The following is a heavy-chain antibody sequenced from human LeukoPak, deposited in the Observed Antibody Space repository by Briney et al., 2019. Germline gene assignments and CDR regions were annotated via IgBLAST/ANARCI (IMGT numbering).Heavy chain of an antibody. CDR1: GLGISVFE. CDR2: ISPDTRAI. CDR3: ATSLSGWFGLSANH. V-gene: IGHV3-48*03. D-gene: IGHD6-19*01. Sequence: GGSLRLSCAASGLGISVFELSWVRQAPGKGLEWVSFISPDTRAIHYADSVKGRFTISRDSATNSLYLQMDNLRSEDTAAYYCATSLSGWFGLSANHWGQGTRVTVSS. J-gene: IGHJ5*02.